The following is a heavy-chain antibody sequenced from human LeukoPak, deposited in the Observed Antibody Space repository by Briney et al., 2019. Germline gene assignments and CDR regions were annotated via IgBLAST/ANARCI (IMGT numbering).Heavy chain of an antibody. CDR3: ASRYSGYGRSPANEFDY. D-gene: IGHD5-12*01. CDR2: IIPILGIA. V-gene: IGHV1-69*04. CDR1: GGTFSSYA. Sequence: SVKVSCKASGGTFSSYAISWVRQAPGQGLEWMGRIIPILGIANYAQKFQGRVTITADKSTSTAYMELSSLRSEDTAVYYCASRYSGYGRSPANEFDYWGQGTLVTVSS. J-gene: IGHJ4*02.